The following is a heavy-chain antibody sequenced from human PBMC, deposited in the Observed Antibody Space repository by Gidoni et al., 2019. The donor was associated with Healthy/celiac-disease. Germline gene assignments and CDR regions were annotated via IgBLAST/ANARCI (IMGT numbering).Heavy chain of an antibody. CDR1: GFTFDDYA. V-gene: IGHV3-9*01. CDR3: AKDNPYSSGLGDPFG. Sequence: EVQLVESGGGLVQPGRSLRLSCAASGFTFDDYAMHWVRQAPGKGLEWVSGISWNSGSIGYADSVKGRFTISRDNAKNSLYLQMNSLRAEDTALYYCAKDNPYSSGLGDPFGWGQGTLVTVSS. J-gene: IGHJ4*02. CDR2: ISWNSGSI. D-gene: IGHD6-19*01.